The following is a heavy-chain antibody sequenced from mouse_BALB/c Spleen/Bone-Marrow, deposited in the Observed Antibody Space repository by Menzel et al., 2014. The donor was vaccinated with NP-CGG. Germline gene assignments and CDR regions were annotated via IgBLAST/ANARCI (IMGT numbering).Heavy chain of an antibody. Sequence: VKLVESGPELVKPGASVKMSCKASGYTFTDYVISWVKQRTGQGLEWIGEIYPGSGSTYYNEKFKGKATLTADKSSNTVYMQLISLTPEDSAVFFCVTDPYYGRQYYFDYWGQGTTLTVSS. D-gene: IGHD1-1*02. CDR3: VTDPYYGRQYYFDY. V-gene: IGHV1-77*01. J-gene: IGHJ2*01. CDR1: GYTFTDYV. CDR2: IYPGSGST.